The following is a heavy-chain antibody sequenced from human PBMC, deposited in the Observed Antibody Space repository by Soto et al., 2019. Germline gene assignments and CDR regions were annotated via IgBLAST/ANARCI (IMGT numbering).Heavy chain of an antibody. Sequence: QVQLQQWGAGLLKPSETLSLTCAVYGASFSGHSWTWIRQSPGKGLEWIGDINHSGRVNYSPSLKSRVTISLDTSKNQFSLTLSAVTAADTAMYYCSTRAYDTNGYYRFDPWGQGTLVTVSS. CDR1: GASFSGHS. CDR3: STRAYDTNGYYRFDP. J-gene: IGHJ5*01. V-gene: IGHV4-34*01. CDR2: INHSGRV. D-gene: IGHD3-22*01.